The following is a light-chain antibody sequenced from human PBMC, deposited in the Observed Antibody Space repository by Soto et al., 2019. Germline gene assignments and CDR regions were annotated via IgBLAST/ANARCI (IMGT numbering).Light chain of an antibody. J-gene: IGLJ2*01. CDR1: SSDVGGYNY. CDR2: EVS. V-gene: IGLV2-14*01. Sequence: QSVLTQPASVSGSPGQSITISCTGTSSDVGGYNYVSWYQQHPGKAPKLMIYEVSNRPSGVSNRFSGSKSGNTASLTISGLQAEDGADYYCSSYTSSSFGVVFGGGTKVTVL. CDR3: SSYTSSSFGVV.